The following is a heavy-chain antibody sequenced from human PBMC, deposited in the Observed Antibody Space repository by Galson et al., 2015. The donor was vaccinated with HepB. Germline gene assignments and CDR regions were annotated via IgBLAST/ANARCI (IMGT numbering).Heavy chain of an antibody. Sequence: SVKVSCKASGYTFTSYAMHWVRQAPGQRLEWMGWINAGNGNTKYSQKFQGRVTITRDTSASTAYMELSSLRSEDTAVYYCARGALSLKGGTVAGLGYFDLWGRGTLVTVSS. J-gene: IGHJ2*01. V-gene: IGHV1-3*01. CDR3: ARGALSLKGGTVAGLGYFDL. CDR2: INAGNGNT. CDR1: GYTFTSYA. D-gene: IGHD6-19*01.